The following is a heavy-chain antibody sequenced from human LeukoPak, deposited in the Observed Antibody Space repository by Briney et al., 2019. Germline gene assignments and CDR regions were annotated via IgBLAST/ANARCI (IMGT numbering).Heavy chain of an antibody. V-gene: IGHV3-23*01. J-gene: IGHJ5*02. CDR1: GFTFSSYG. Sequence: PGGSLRLSCAASGFTFSSYGMSWVRQAPGKGLEWVSAISGSGGSTYYADSVKGRFTISRDNSKNTLYLQMNSLRAEDTAVYYCAKDALYGDYRNWFDPWGQGTLVTVSS. D-gene: IGHD4-17*01. CDR2: ISGSGGST. CDR3: AKDALYGDYRNWFDP.